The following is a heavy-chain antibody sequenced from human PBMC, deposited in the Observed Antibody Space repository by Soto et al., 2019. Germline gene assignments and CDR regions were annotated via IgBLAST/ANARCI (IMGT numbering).Heavy chain of an antibody. Sequence: QLQLQESGPGLVKPTESLSLTCTVSGGSISSSSCYWGWIREPPGKGLEWIGSIYYSGSTYYNPSLKSRVTISVDTSKNQFSLKLSSVTAADTAVYYCARRGSITGTTIGYWGQGTLVTVSS. CDR3: ARRGSITGTTIGY. J-gene: IGHJ4*02. V-gene: IGHV4-39*01. CDR2: IYYSGST. CDR1: GGSISSSSCY. D-gene: IGHD1-7*01.